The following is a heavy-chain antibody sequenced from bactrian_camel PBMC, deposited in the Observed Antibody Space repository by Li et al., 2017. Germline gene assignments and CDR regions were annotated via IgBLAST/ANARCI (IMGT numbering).Heavy chain of an antibody. J-gene: IGHJ4*01. D-gene: IGHD2*01. CDR2: IGARGYGK. V-gene: IGHV3S1*01. Sequence: HVQLVESGGGLVQPGGSLRLSCVASGFTFSNYDMHWVRQAPGKGLEWVSCIGARGYGKYYADSVKGRFTVSRDNPKNTLYLRLNSLKTEDSAMYYCSKAVSGCGDSDQSIDSADRGQGTQVTVS. CDR1: GFTFSNYD.